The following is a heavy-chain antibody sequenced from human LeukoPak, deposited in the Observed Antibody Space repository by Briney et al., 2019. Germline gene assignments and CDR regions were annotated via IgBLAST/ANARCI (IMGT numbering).Heavy chain of an antibody. CDR1: GFILSSYA. J-gene: IGHJ4*02. Sequence: PGGSLRLSCAASGFILSSYAMSWVRQAPGKGPEWVSAISATGYATYYADSVKGRFTISTDKSKSTVYLQMNSLRAEDTAVYYCARGGGDHHFDHWGQGTLVTVSS. V-gene: IGHV3-23*01. CDR3: ARGGGDHHFDH. CDR2: ISATGYAT. D-gene: IGHD2-21*02.